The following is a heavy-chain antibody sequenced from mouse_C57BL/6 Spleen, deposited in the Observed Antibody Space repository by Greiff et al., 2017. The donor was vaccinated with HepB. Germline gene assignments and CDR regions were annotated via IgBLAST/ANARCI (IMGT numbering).Heavy chain of an antibody. Sequence: EVKLQESGPGLVKPSQSLSLTCSVTGYSITSGYYWNWIRQFPGNKLEWMGYISYDGSNNYNPSLKNRISITRDTSKNQFFLKLNSVTTEDTATYYCAREGWAAFAYWGQGTLVTVSA. CDR1: GYSITSGYY. J-gene: IGHJ3*01. CDR2: ISYDGSN. CDR3: AREGWAAFAY. V-gene: IGHV3-6*01. D-gene: IGHD3-3*01.